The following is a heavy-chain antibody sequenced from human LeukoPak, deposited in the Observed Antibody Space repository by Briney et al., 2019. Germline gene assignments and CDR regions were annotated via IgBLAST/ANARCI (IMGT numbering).Heavy chain of an antibody. Sequence: ASVKVSCKASGYTFTSYAMHWVRQAPGQRLEWMGWINAGNGNTKYSQKFQGRVTITRDTSASTAYMELSSLRSEDTAVYYCARKPGVAVAGNYFDYWGQGTLATVSS. CDR3: ARKPGVAVAGNYFDY. CDR2: INAGNGNT. CDR1: GYTFTSYA. D-gene: IGHD6-19*01. V-gene: IGHV1-3*01. J-gene: IGHJ4*02.